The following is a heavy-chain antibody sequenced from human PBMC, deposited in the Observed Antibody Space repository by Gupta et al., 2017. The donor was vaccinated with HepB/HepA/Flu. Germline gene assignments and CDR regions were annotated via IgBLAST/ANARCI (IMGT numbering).Heavy chain of an antibody. CDR2: ISWNSGSI. D-gene: IGHD3/OR15-3a*01. CDR3: AKQRTDSYHFDY. Sequence: EVQLVESGGGLVQPGRSLRLSCAASGFTFDDYTMHWIRQVPGKGLDWVSSISWNSGSIGYVDSVRGRFTIYRDNAKNSLYLQMSSLRPEDSALYHWAKQRTDSYHFDYWGQGSLVTVSS. V-gene: IGHV3-9*01. J-gene: IGHJ4*02. CDR1: GFTFDDYT.